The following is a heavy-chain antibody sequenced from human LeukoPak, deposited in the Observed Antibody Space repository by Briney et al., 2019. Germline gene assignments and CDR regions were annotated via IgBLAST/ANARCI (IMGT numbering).Heavy chain of an antibody. CDR2: ISGSGGST. Sequence: GGSLRLCCAASGFTFSSYAMSWVRQAPGKGLEWVSAISGSGGSTYYADSVKGRFTISRDNSKNTLYLQMNSLRAEGTAVYYCAKDLQLWGGTDAFDIWGQGTMVTVSS. CDR3: AKDLQLWGGTDAFDI. V-gene: IGHV3-23*01. J-gene: IGHJ3*02. D-gene: IGHD5-18*01. CDR1: GFTFSSYA.